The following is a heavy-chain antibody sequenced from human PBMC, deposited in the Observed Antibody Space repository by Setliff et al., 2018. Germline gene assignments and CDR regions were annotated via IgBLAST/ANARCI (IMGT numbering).Heavy chain of an antibody. D-gene: IGHD3-10*01. CDR1: GASISSGRYY. Sequence: PSETLSLTCTVSGASISSGRYYWSWIRQPAGKGLEWIGHIHSSGSANYNSSLESRLTMSLAPSKQQFSLKLRSVTAADTAVYYCARAWEITVVREVTQYYYYMDIWGKGNAVTVSS. J-gene: IGHJ6*03. CDR3: ARAWEITVVREVTQYYYYMDI. V-gene: IGHV4-61*09. CDR2: IHSSGSA.